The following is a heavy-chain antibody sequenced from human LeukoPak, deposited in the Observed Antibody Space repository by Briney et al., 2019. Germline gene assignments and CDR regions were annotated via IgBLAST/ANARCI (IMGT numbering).Heavy chain of an antibody. CDR1: GFTLNDHY. D-gene: IGHD3-22*01. J-gene: IGHJ3*02. V-gene: IGHV3-72*01. CDR2: SRNKANSYTT. Sequence: PGGSLRLSCEVSGFTLNDHYIDWVRQAPGKGLEWVGRSRNKANSYTTEYAASVKGRFTISRDDSKNSVFLQMNSLKTEDTAVYYCTRRYNYDSSGYYYVRDAFDIWGQGTMVTVSS. CDR3: TRRYNYDSSGYYYVRDAFDI.